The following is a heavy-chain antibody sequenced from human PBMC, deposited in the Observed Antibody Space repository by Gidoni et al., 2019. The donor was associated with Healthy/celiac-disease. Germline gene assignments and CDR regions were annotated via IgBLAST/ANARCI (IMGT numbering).Heavy chain of an antibody. V-gene: IGHV1-69*01. Sequence: QVQLVQSGAEVKKPGSSVKVSCKASGGTFSSYAISWVRQAPGQGLEWMGGIIPIFGTANYAQKFQGRVTITADESTSTAYMELSSLRSEDTAVYYCARIRGSNKWELLGGFDYWGQGTLVTVSS. CDR2: IIPIFGTA. CDR3: ARIRGSNKWELLGGFDY. CDR1: GGTFSSYA. J-gene: IGHJ4*02. D-gene: IGHD1-26*01.